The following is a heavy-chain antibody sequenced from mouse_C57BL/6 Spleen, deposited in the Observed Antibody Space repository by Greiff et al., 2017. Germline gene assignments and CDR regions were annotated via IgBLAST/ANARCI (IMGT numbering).Heavy chain of an antibody. CDR2: IWSGGST. V-gene: IGHV2-2*01. J-gene: IGHJ4*01. CDR3: ARKDYDGYYGYAMDY. Sequence: QVQLQQSGPGLVQPSQSLSITCTVSGFSLTSYGVHWVRQSPGKGLEWLGVIWSGGSTDYNAAFISRLSISKDNSKSQVFFKMYSLLADDTAIYYCARKDYDGYYGYAMDYWGQGTSVTVSS. CDR1: GFSLTSYG. D-gene: IGHD2-3*01.